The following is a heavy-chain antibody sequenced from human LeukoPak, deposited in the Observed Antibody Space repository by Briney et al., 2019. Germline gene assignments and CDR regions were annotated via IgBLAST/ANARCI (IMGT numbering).Heavy chain of an antibody. V-gene: IGHV1-8*01. CDR1: GYTFSAYD. CDR2: MNPNSSNT. D-gene: IGHD3-22*01. J-gene: IGHJ4*02. CDR3: ARVSQTPAYYYTSGYYYHGY. Sequence: GASVTVSCKASGYTFSAYDINWVRQAPGQGLEWMGWMNPNSSNTGFAQKFQGRVTMTRDTSINTAYMELSNLRSEDTAVYYCARVSQTPAYYYTSGYYYHGYWGQGTRVTVSS.